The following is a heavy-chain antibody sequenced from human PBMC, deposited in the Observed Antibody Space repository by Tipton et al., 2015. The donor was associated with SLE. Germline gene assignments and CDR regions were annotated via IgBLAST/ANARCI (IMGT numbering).Heavy chain of an antibody. V-gene: IGHV4-31*03. CDR2: IYYSGST. CDR1: GGSIGSYY. D-gene: IGHD2-21*01. Sequence: TLSLTCTDSGGSIGSYYWSWIRQHPGKGLEWIGCIYYSGSTDYYDPSLESRVSISIDTSKNEFSLKLSSVTAADTAVYYCAREGDSSANFYYYGVNVWGQGTTVTVSS. J-gene: IGHJ6*02. CDR3: AREGDSSANFYYYGVNV.